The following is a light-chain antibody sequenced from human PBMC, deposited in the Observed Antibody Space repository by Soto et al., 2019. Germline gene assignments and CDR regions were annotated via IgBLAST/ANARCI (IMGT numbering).Light chain of an antibody. CDR3: XXDYNLLT. J-gene: IGKJ4*01. Sequence: PGERVTLSCRASQSVSSSYLTWYQQKPGQAPRLLIYGASTRATSIPARFSGSGSGTDFTLTISSLQPEDFAVYXXXXDYNLLTFGGGTKVEIK. CDR1: QSVSSSY. CDR2: GAS. V-gene: IGKV3D-7*01.